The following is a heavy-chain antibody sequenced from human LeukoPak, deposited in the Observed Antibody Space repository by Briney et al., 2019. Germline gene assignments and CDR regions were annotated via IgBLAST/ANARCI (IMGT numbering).Heavy chain of an antibody. D-gene: IGHD6-13*01. Sequence: PGGSLRLSCAGSGFIFSNHWMHWVRQAPGKGLVWVSRINTDGSSTSYADSLKGRFTISRDNAKNTLYLQMNSLRAEDTAVYYCTRVVSSSWTGYYYGMDVWGQGTTVTVSS. CDR2: INTDGSST. V-gene: IGHV3-74*01. CDR1: GFIFSNHW. J-gene: IGHJ6*02. CDR3: TRVVSSSWTGYYYGMDV.